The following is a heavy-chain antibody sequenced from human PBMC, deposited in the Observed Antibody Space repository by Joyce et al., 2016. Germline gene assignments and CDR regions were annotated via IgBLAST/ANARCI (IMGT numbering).Heavy chain of an antibody. Sequence: QLQLQESGPGLVKPSETRSLTCFVSGGSISSSNYYWGWIRQPPGKGLGWIGNIYYSGSTYYNPSLKSRVTISVDTSKNQFSLKLISVTAADTAVYYCARQSSGWYTHFQHWGQGTLVTVSS. CDR1: GGSISSSNYY. CDR3: ARQSSGWYTHFQH. V-gene: IGHV4-39*01. J-gene: IGHJ1*01. CDR2: IYYSGST. D-gene: IGHD6-19*01.